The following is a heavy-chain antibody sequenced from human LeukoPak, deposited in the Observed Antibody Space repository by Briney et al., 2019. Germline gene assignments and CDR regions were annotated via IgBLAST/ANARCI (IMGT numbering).Heavy chain of an antibody. J-gene: IGHJ1*01. Sequence: SVKVSCKASGGTFSSYAISWVRQAPGQGLEWMGRIIPILGIANYAQKFQGRVTITADKSTSTAYMELSSLRSEDTAVYYCARGPVIVGAIPYFQHWGQGTLVTVSS. CDR2: IIPILGIA. V-gene: IGHV1-69*04. CDR3: ARGPVIVGAIPYFQH. CDR1: GGTFSSYA. D-gene: IGHD1-26*01.